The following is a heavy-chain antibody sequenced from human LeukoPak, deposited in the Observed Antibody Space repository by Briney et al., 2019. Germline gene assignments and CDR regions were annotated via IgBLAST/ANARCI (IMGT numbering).Heavy chain of an antibody. CDR1: GYTFTSYG. V-gene: IGHV1-18*01. D-gene: IGHD2-2*01. Sequence: GASVKVSCKASGYTFTSYGISWVRQAPGQGLEWMGWISAYNGNTNYAQKLQDRGTMTTDTSTSTAYMELRSLRSDDTAVYYCARDLGYCSRTSCYRNWFDPWGQGTLVTVSS. J-gene: IGHJ5*02. CDR2: ISAYNGNT. CDR3: ARDLGYCSRTSCYRNWFDP.